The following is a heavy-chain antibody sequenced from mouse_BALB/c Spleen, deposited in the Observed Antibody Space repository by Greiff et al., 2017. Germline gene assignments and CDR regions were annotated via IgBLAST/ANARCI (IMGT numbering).Heavy chain of an antibody. CDR3: ARSWGNGNQAWFAY. CDR2: ISYSGST. Sequence: DVKLQESGPSLVKPSQTLSLTCSVTGDSITSGYWNWIRKFPGNKLEYMGYISYSGSTYYNPSLKSRISITRDTSKNQYYLQLNSVTTEDTATYYCARSWGNGNQAWFAYWGQGTLVTVSA. V-gene: IGHV3-8*02. D-gene: IGHD2-1*01. CDR1: GDSITSGY. J-gene: IGHJ3*01.